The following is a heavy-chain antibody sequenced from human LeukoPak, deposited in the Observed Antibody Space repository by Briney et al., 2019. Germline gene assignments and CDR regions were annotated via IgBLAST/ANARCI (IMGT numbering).Heavy chain of an antibody. V-gene: IGHV4-34*09. J-gene: IGHJ5*02. CDR1: GGSFSGYY. Sequence: SETLSLTCAVYGGSFSGYYWSWIRQPPGKGLEWIGYIYYSGSTYYNPSLKSRVTISVDTSKNQFSLKLSSVTAADTAVYYCARGLDTAMASTWWFDPWGQGTLVTVSS. CDR3: ARGLDTAMASTWWFDP. CDR2: IYYSGST. D-gene: IGHD5-18*01.